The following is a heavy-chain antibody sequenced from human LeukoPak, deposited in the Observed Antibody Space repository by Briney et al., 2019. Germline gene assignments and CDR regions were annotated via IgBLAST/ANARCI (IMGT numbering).Heavy chain of an antibody. CDR1: GYTFTSYG. CDR3: ARDQYDYVWGSYRPYFDY. V-gene: IGHV1-18*04. CDR2: ISPYNGNT. Sequence: GASEKVSCKAVGYTFTSYGISWVRQAPGQGLEWMGSISPYNGNTKYAERLQGRVIMTTDTSTRTAYMELRGLRPDDTAVFYCARDQYDYVWGSYRPYFDYWGQGTLVAVSS. D-gene: IGHD3-16*02. J-gene: IGHJ4*02.